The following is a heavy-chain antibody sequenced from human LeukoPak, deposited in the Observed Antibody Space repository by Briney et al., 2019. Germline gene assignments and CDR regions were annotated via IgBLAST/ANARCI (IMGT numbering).Heavy chain of an antibody. CDR3: ARVRTTVTTFDAFDI. CDR2: IKQDGSEK. J-gene: IGHJ3*02. Sequence: GGSLRLSCAASRFTLSSYWMSWVRQAPGKGLEWVANIKQDGSEKYYVDSVKGRFTISRDNAKNSLYLQMNSLRAEDTAVYYCARVRTTVTTFDAFDIWGQGTMVTVSS. CDR1: RFTLSSYW. D-gene: IGHD4-17*01. V-gene: IGHV3-7*01.